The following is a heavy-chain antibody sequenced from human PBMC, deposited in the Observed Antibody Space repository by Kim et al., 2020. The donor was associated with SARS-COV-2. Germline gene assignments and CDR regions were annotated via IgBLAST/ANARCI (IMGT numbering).Heavy chain of an antibody. D-gene: IGHD3-16*01. V-gene: IGHV3-13*01. Sequence: YYPGSVKGRFTISRENAKNSLYLQMNSLRAEDTAVYYCARAAWGSYYFDYWGQGTLVTVSS. CDR3: ARAAWGSYYFDY. J-gene: IGHJ4*02.